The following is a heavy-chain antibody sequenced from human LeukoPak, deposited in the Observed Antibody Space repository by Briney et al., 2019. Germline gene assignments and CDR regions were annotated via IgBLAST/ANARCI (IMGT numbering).Heavy chain of an antibody. V-gene: IGHV4-59*01. CDR2: IYYSGST. D-gene: IGHD3-10*01. J-gene: IGHJ5*02. CDR3: ARATLWFGELLLDP. CDR1: GGSISSYY. Sequence: SETLSLTRTVSGGSISSYYWSWIRQPPGKGLEWIGYIYYSGSTNYNPSLKSRVTISVDTSKNQFSLKLSSVTAADTAVYYCARATLWFGELLLDPWGQGTLVTVSS.